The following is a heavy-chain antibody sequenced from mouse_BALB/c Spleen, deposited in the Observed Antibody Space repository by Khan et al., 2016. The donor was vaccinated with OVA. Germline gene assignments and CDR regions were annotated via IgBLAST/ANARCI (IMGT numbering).Heavy chain of an antibody. CDR1: GYTFTDYS. J-gene: IGHJ3*01. CDR2: ISPGSGDT. D-gene: IGHD1-2*01. Sequence: QVQLQQSGAELARPGASVKLSCKASGYTFTDYSINWVKQRTGQGLEWIGEISPGSGDTYYNEKFKGKATLTADQSSSTVYMQLSSLTAEASAVYCCARRNYCGYTFAYWGQGTLVTVSA. V-gene: IGHV1-77*01. CDR3: ARRNYCGYTFAY.